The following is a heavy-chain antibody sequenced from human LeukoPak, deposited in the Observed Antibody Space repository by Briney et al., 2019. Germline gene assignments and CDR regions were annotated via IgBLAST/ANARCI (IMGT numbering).Heavy chain of an antibody. J-gene: IGHJ6*03. V-gene: IGHV3-30*02. CDR2: IRYDGSNK. CDR3: AKDFDSSGYYGHYYYYMDV. CDR1: AFTFSSYS. D-gene: IGHD3-22*01. Sequence: GGSLRLYCAASAFTFSSYSMNWVRQAPGKGLEWVAFIRYDGSNKYYADSVKGRFTISRDNSKNTLYLQMNSLRAEDTAVYYCAKDFDSSGYYGHYYYYMDVWGKGTTVTVSS.